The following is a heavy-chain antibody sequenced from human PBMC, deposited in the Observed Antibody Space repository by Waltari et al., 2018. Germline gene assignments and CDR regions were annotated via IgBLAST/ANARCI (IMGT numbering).Heavy chain of an antibody. D-gene: IGHD3-10*01. Sequence: QVQLQESGPGLVKPSETLSLTCTVSGGSISSYYWSWIRQPAGEGLEWIGRIYTSGSTNYNPSLKSRVTMSVDTSKNQFSLKLSSVTAADTAVYYCARVITMVRGVIILDAFDIWGQGTMVTVSS. CDR2: IYTSGST. CDR3: ARVITMVRGVIILDAFDI. V-gene: IGHV4-4*07. CDR1: GGSISSYY. J-gene: IGHJ3*02.